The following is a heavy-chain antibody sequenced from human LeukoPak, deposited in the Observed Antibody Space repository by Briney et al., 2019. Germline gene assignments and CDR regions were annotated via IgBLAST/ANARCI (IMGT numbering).Heavy chain of an antibody. CDR1: GFTFSDYY. CDR2: ITSSGTSI. CDR3: ARDRGVSDYGVDV. J-gene: IGHJ6*02. Sequence: GGSLRLSCAASGFTFSDYYMSWIRQAPGKGLEWVSYITSSGTSIYHADSVKGRFTISRDNAKSSLYLQMNSLRAEDTAVYYCARDRGVSDYGVDVWGQGTTVTVSS. V-gene: IGHV3-11*01.